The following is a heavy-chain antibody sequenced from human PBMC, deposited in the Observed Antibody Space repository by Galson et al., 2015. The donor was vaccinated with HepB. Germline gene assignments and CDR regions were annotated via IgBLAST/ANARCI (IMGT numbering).Heavy chain of an antibody. Sequence: SVKVSCKASGYTFTSYAMNWVRQAPGQGLEWMGWINTNTGNPTYAQGFTGRFVFSLDTSVSTAYLQISSLKAEDTAVYYCAREGYSSGWYIGRIWFDPWGQGTLVTVSS. J-gene: IGHJ5*02. CDR2: INTNTGNP. D-gene: IGHD6-19*01. CDR1: GYTFTSYA. V-gene: IGHV7-4-1*02. CDR3: AREGYSSGWYIGRIWFDP.